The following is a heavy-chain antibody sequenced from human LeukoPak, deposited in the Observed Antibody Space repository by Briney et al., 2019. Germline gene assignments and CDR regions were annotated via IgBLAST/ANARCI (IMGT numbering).Heavy chain of an antibody. CDR1: GGTFSSYA. CDR3: ASLTVSVPYNYYGMDV. CDR2: IIPIFGTA. V-gene: IGHV1-69*13. D-gene: IGHD2-8*01. J-gene: IGHJ6*02. Sequence: SVKVSCKASGGTFSSYATSWVRQAPGQGLEWMGGIIPIFGTANYAQKFQGRVTITADESTSTAYMELSSLRSEDTAVYYCASLTVSVPYNYYGMDVWGQGTTVTVSS.